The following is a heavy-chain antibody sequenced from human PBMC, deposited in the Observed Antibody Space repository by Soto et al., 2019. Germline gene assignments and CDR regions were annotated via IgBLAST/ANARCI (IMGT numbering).Heavy chain of an antibody. D-gene: IGHD2-15*01. CDR1: GYTLTELS. J-gene: IGHJ3*02. V-gene: IGHV1-24*01. CDR2: FDPEDGET. Sequence: ASVKVSCKVSGYTLTELSMHWVRQAPGKGLEWMGGFDPEDGETIYAQKFQGRVTMTEDTSTDTAYMELSSLRSEDTAVYYCATKDREVAEGYSPAFDIWGQGTMVTVSS. CDR3: ATKDREVAEGYSPAFDI.